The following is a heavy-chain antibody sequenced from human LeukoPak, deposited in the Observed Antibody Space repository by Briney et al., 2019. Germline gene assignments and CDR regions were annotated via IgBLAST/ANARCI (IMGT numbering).Heavy chain of an antibody. D-gene: IGHD3-9*01. V-gene: IGHV3-23*01. Sequence: GGSLRLSCAASGFTFSSYGMSWVRQAPGKGLEWVSAISGSGGSTYYADSVKGRFTISRDNSKNTLYLQMNSLRAEDTAVYYCAKFARYYDILTGYDYWGQGTLVTVSS. J-gene: IGHJ4*02. CDR2: ISGSGGST. CDR3: AKFARYYDILTGYDY. CDR1: GFTFSSYG.